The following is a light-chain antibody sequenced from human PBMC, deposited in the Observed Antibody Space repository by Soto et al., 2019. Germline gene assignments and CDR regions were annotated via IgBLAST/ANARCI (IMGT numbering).Light chain of an antibody. V-gene: IGLV2-23*01. CDR1: NSDVGSYNL. CDR3: CSYAGSSTYL. CDR2: EGS. J-gene: IGLJ2*01. Sequence: QSALTQPASVSGSPGQSITISCTGTNSDVGSYNLVSWYQQHPGKAPKLVIYEGSKRPSGLSNRFSGSKSGNTASLTISGLQAEDEADYYCCSYAGSSTYLFGGGTQLTVL.